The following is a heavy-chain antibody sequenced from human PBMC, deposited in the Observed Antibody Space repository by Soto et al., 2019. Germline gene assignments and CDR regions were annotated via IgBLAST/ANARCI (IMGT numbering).Heavy chain of an antibody. Sequence: SETLSLTCAVYGGSFSGYYWSWIRQPPGKGLEWIGEINHSGSTNYNPSLKSRVTISVDTSKNQFSLKLSSVTAADTAVYYCARGRGPTGYYYYMDVWSKETTVTVSS. V-gene: IGHV4-34*01. D-gene: IGHD6-25*01. CDR2: INHSGST. CDR1: GGSFSGYY. CDR3: ARGRGPTGYYYYMDV. J-gene: IGHJ6*03.